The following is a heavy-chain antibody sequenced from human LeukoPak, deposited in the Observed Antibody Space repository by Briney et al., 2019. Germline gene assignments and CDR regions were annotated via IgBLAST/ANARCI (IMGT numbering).Heavy chain of an antibody. CDR1: GGSISSSNW. Sequence: SETLSLTCAVSGGSISSSNWWSWVRQPPGKGLEWTGEIYHSGSTNYNPSLKSRVTISVDKSKSQFSLKLSSVTAADTAVYYCARAPTEYYYGSGNKGGFDPWGQGTLVTVSS. J-gene: IGHJ5*02. V-gene: IGHV4-4*02. CDR3: ARAPTEYYYGSGNKGGFDP. D-gene: IGHD3-10*01. CDR2: IYHSGST.